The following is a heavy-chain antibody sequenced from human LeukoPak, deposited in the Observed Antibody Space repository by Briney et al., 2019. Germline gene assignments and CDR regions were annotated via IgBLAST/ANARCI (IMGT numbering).Heavy chain of an antibody. CDR3: ARDREYYYDSSGFPDPFDY. CDR2: INHSGST. V-gene: IGHV4-34*01. Sequence: SETLSLTCAVYGGSFSGCYWSWIRQPPGKGLEWIGEINHSGSTNYNPSLKSRVTISVDTSKNQFSLKLSSVTAADTAVYYCARDREYYYDSSGFPDPFDYWGQGTLVTVSS. J-gene: IGHJ4*02. D-gene: IGHD3-22*01. CDR1: GGSFSGCY.